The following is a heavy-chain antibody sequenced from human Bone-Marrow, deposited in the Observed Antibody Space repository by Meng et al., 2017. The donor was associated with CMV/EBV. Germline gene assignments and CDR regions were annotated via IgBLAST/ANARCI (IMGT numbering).Heavy chain of an antibody. CDR3: ARFYDFWSGYYWGWLDP. D-gene: IGHD3-3*01. CDR2: IYYSGST. Sequence: SETLSLTCTVSGGSVSSGSYYWSWIRQPPGKGLEWIGYIYYSGSTNYNPSLKSRVTISVDTSKSQFSLKLSSVTAADTAVYYCARFYDFWSGYYWGWLDPWGQGTLVTFSS. CDR1: GGSVSSGSYY. J-gene: IGHJ5*02. V-gene: IGHV4-61*01.